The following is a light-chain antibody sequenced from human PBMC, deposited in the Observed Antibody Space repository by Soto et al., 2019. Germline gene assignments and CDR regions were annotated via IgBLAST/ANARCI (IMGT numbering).Light chain of an antibody. CDR3: QQYKTYYRT. J-gene: IGKJ1*01. V-gene: IGKV1-17*01. CDR1: QGIRND. CDR2: AAS. Sequence: DIQMTQSPSSLSASVGDRVTITCRASQGIRNDLGWYQQKPGRAPKRLIYAASSLQTGVPTRFTGSGSGTEFTLTISSLQPDDFATYYCQQYKTYYRTFGQGIKVDIK.